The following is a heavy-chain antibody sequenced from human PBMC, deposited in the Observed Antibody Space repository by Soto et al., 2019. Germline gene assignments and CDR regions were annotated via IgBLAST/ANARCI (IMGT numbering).Heavy chain of an antibody. CDR3: ARHIAVLGRWYIDL. V-gene: IGHV5-51*01. Sequence: PGESLKISCKGSGYSFTDFWIGWVRQMPGKGLEWMGIIYPADSDTRYSPSFQGQVTISADKSISTAYLLWSSLKASDTAMYFCARHIAVLGRWYIDLWGRGTLVTVSS. D-gene: IGHD6-19*01. J-gene: IGHJ2*01. CDR2: IYPADSDT. CDR1: GYSFTDFW.